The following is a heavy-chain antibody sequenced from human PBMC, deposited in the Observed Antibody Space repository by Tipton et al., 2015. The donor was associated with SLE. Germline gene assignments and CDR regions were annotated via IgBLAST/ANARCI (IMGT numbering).Heavy chain of an antibody. Sequence: TLSLTCIVSGDSISGHYWSWIRQPAGKGLEWIGRIYTSGSTNYNPSLKSRVTMSVDTSKNQFSLKLSSVTAADTAVYYCARVHRDGYNEDFDYWGQGTLVTVSS. V-gene: IGHV4-4*07. D-gene: IGHD5-24*01. CDR2: IYTSGST. J-gene: IGHJ4*02. CDR1: GDSISGHY. CDR3: ARVHRDGYNEDFDY.